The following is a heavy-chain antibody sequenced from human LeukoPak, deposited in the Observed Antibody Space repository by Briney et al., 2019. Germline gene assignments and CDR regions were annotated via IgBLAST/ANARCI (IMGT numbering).Heavy chain of an antibody. V-gene: IGHV4-39*01. D-gene: IGHD2-15*01. CDR1: GGSISSSSYY. J-gene: IGHJ5*02. Sequence: SETLSLTCTVSGGSISSSSYYWGWIRQPPGKGLEYIGSIYYSGSTHYNPSLKSRVTISVDTSKNQFSLKLSSVTAADTAVYYCARRGGYCSGVSCLSWFDPWGQGTLVTVSS. CDR2: IYYSGST. CDR3: ARRGGYCSGVSCLSWFDP.